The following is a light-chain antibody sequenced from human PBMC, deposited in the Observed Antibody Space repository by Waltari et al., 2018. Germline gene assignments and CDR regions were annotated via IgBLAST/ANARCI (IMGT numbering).Light chain of an antibody. CDR1: QSVTSSN. CDR3: QQYGSSPLT. Sequence: EIVLTQSPGTLSLSPGDRATLSCRASQSVTSSNLGWYQQKVGQAPRLLIYGVSSRATGIPDRFSGSGSGTDFTLTISRLEPEDFAVYYCQQYGSSPLTFGGGT. J-gene: IGKJ4*01. CDR2: GVS. V-gene: IGKV3-20*01.